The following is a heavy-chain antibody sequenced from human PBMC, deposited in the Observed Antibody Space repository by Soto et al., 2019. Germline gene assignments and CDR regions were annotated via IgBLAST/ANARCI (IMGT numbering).Heavy chain of an antibody. Sequence: QVQLVESGGGVVQPGRSLRLSCAASGFTFSSYGMHWVRQAPGKGLEWVAVIWYDGSNKYYADSVKGRFTISRDNSKNTLYLQMNSLRAEDTAVYYCARDQKWELLSFDSWGQGTLVTVSS. CDR2: IWYDGSNK. J-gene: IGHJ4*02. V-gene: IGHV3-33*01. CDR3: ARDQKWELLSFDS. CDR1: GFTFSSYG. D-gene: IGHD1-26*01.